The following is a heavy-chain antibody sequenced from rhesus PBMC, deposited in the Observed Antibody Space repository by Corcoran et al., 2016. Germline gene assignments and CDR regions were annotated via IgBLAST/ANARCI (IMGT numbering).Heavy chain of an antibody. Sequence: EVQLVESGGGLVQPGGSLRLSCAASGFTFSSYGMHWVRQAPGKGLEWVAVISYDGSKKYYANSVVYRYTISRDNSKNMLYLQMNNLKVEETAVYDCARDGGVLQFWDWLPRAEYFEFWGRGALVTVSS. CDR3: ARDGGVLQFWDWLPRAEYFEF. CDR1: GFTFSSYG. D-gene: IGHD3-3*01. V-gene: IGHV3-54*02. J-gene: IGHJ1*01. CDR2: ISYDGSKK.